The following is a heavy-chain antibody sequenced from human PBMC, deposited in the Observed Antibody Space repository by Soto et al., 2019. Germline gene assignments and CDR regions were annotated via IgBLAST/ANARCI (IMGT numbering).Heavy chain of an antibody. Sequence: QVQLQESGPGLVKPSQTLSLTCTVSGGSISSGDYYWSWIRQPPGKGLEWIGYIYYSGSTYYNPSLKSRVTISVDTSKNQFSLKLSSVTAADTAVYYCARDAERGYYYYGMDVWGQGTTVTVSS. CDR1: GGSISSGDYY. V-gene: IGHV4-30-4*01. J-gene: IGHJ6*02. CDR2: IYYSGST. CDR3: ARDAERGYYYYGMDV.